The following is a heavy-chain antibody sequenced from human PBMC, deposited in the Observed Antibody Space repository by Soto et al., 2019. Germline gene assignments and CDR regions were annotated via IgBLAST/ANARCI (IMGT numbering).Heavy chain of an antibody. CDR1: GYTFTSYD. CDR2: MNPNSGNT. J-gene: IGHJ6*02. D-gene: IGHD3-3*01. V-gene: IGHV1-8*01. CDR3: ARGRSDFWSADYYGMDV. Sequence: ASVKVSCKASGYTFTSYDINWVRQATGQGLEWMGWMNPNSGNTGYAQKFQGRVTMTRNTSISTAYMELSSLRSEDTAVYYCARGRSDFWSADYYGMDVWGQGTTVTVSS.